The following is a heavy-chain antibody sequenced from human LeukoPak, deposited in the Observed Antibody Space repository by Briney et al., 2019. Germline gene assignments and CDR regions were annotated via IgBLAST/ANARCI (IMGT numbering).Heavy chain of an antibody. Sequence: GGSLRLSCAASGFTFSTYAMTWVRQAPGKGLEWVSAVSGSGGSTYYADSVKGRFTISKDNSKNTLYLQMNSLRAEDTAVYYCAKHFDSNGRPRAGFDPRGQGTLVTVSS. V-gene: IGHV3-23*01. CDR2: VSGSGGST. CDR3: AKHFDSNGRPRAGFDP. J-gene: IGHJ5*02. CDR1: GFTFSTYA. D-gene: IGHD3-22*01.